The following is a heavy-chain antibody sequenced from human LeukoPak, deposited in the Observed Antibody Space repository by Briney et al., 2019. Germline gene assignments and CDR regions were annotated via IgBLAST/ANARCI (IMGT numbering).Heavy chain of an antibody. J-gene: IGHJ5*02. D-gene: IGHD4-17*01. Sequence: SETLSLTCTVSGGSITESYWSWIRQSPGKGLEWIGHIYYSRSTNYNSSLKSRVTISVDTSKNQFSLKLSSVTAADTAVYYCARPTVTTLGNNWFDPWGQGTLVTVSS. CDR3: ARPTVTTLGNNWFDP. CDR2: IYYSRST. CDR1: GGSITESY. V-gene: IGHV4-59*08.